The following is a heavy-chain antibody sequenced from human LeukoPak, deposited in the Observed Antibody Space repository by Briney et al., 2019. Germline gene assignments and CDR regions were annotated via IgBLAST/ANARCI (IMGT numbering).Heavy chain of an antibody. J-gene: IGHJ4*02. V-gene: IGHV3-23*01. D-gene: IGHD3-3*01. CDR3: AKDPVYDFWSGYYRLYYFDY. Sequence: PGGSLRLSCAASGFTFSSYAMSWVRQAPGKGLEWVSAISGSGGSTYYADSVKGRFTISRDNSKNTLYLQMNSLRAEDTAVYYCAKDPVYDFWSGYYRLYYFDYWGQGTLVTVSS. CDR2: ISGSGGST. CDR1: GFTFSSYA.